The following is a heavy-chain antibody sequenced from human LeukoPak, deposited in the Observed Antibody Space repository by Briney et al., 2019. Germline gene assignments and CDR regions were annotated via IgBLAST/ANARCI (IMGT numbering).Heavy chain of an antibody. CDR1: GGSISSSSYY. CDR2: IYYSGST. D-gene: IGHD2-2*01. CDR3: ARPRGCSSTSCYLMPYDAFDI. J-gene: IGHJ3*02. V-gene: IGHV4-39*01. Sequence: SETLSLTCTVSGGSISSSSYYWGWIRQPPGKGLEWIGSIYYSGSTYYNPSLKSRVTISVDTSKNQFSLKLSSVTAADTAVYYCARPRGCSSTSCYLMPYDAFDIWGQGTMVTVSS.